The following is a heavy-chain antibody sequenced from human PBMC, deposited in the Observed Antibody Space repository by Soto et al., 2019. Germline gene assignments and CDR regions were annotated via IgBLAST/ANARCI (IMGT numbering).Heavy chain of an antibody. D-gene: IGHD3-10*01. CDR1: GFTFSSYA. CDR2: ISGSGGST. V-gene: IGHV3-23*01. Sequence: GGSLRLSCAASGFTFSSYAMSWVRQAPGKGLEWVSAISGSGGSTYYADSVKGRFTISRDNSKNTLYLQMNSLRAEDTAVYYCAKPAYYYGSGSYLNYFDYWGQGTMVTVSS. J-gene: IGHJ4*02. CDR3: AKPAYYYGSGSYLNYFDY.